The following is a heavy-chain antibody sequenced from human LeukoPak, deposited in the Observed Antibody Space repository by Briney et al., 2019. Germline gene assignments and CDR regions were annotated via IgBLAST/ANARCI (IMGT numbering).Heavy chain of an antibody. CDR3: ANEIRPNDY. V-gene: IGHV3-23*01. CDR2: ISISGDTT. D-gene: IGHD4-17*01. J-gene: IGHJ4*02. Sequence: GGSLRLFCGASGFTFSSHAMTWVRQAPGKGLEWVSAISISGDTTYYADAVKGRFTISRDNSKNTVYLQMNSLRAEDTAVYYCANEIRPNDYWGQGTLVTVSS. CDR1: GFTFSSHA.